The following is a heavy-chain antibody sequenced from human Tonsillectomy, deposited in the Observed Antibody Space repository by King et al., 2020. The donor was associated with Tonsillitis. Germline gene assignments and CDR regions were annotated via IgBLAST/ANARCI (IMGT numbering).Heavy chain of an antibody. Sequence: VQLVESGGGLVQPGGSLRLSCVASGFTFSRYWMSWVRQAPGKGLEWVANIDQDGRLKWYVDSVRGRFIISRDNAKNSLYLQMNDMRAGDTAVYFCAREGSGASGDYWGYWGQGTLVAVSS. CDR3: AREGSGASGDYWGY. CDR2: IDQDGRLK. CDR1: GFTFSRYW. V-gene: IGHV3-7*03. J-gene: IGHJ4*02. D-gene: IGHD4-17*01.